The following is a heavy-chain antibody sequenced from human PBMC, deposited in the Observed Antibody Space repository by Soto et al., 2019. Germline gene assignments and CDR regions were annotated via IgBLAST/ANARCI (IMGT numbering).Heavy chain of an antibody. CDR3: ARAWYGDYLGYYYYGMDV. Sequence: SVKVSCKASGGTFSSYAISWVRQAPGQGLEWMGGIIPIFGTANYAQKFQGRVTITADESTSTAYMELSSLRSEDTAVYYCARAWYGDYLGYYYYGMDVWGQGTTVTVSS. CDR1: GGTFSSYA. V-gene: IGHV1-69*13. CDR2: IIPIFGTA. D-gene: IGHD4-17*01. J-gene: IGHJ6*02.